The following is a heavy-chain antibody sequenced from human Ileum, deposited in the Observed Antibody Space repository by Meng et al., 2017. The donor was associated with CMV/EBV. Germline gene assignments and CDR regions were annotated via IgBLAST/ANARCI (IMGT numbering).Heavy chain of an antibody. V-gene: IGHV4-34*01. J-gene: IGHJ4*02. CDR3: AKDGYYDLWSNNYLRYFDY. CDR2: INHGGIT. Sequence: GSLRLSCAVYGWSFSSYYWSWIRQPPGKGLEWVGEINHGGITNYNQSLKSRVTISVDTSKNQCSLNLHSVTAADTAVYYCAKDGYYDLWSNNYLRYFDYWGQGTLVTVSS. D-gene: IGHD3-3*01. CDR1: GWSFSSYY.